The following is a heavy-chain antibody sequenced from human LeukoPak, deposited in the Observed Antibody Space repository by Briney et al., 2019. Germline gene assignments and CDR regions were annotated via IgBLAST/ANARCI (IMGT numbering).Heavy chain of an antibody. D-gene: IGHD2-15*01. CDR3: AREQYCSGGSCYSFDH. Sequence: ASVKVSCKASGYTFTSYYMHWVRQAPGQGLEWMGIINPSGGSTSYAQKFQGRVTMTRDTSTSTVYMELSSLRSEDTAVYYCAREQYCSGGSCYSFDHWGQGTLVTVSS. J-gene: IGHJ4*02. CDR1: GYTFTSYY. V-gene: IGHV1-46*01. CDR2: INPSGGST.